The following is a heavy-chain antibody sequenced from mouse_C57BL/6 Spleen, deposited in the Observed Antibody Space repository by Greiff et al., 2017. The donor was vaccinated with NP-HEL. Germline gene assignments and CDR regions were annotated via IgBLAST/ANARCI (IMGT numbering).Heavy chain of an antibody. CDR1: GYTFTDYN. J-gene: IGHJ3*01. D-gene: IGHD1-1*01. CDR2: INPNNGGT. CDR3: ARGPNYYGLFAY. V-gene: IGHV1-18*01. Sequence: EVQLQQSGPELVKPGASVKIPCKASGYTFTDYNMDWVKQSHGKSLEWIGDINPNNGGTNYNQKFKGKATLTVDKSSSTAYMELRSLTSEDTAVYDCARGPNYYGLFAYWGQGTLVTVSA.